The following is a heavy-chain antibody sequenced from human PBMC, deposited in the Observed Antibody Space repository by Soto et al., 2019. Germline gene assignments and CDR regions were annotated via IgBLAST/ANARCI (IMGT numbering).Heavy chain of an antibody. CDR2: TSFDGSNK. D-gene: IGHD6-19*01. CDR3: ARDGRGEQWNSYMDV. V-gene: IGHV3-30-3*01. J-gene: IGHJ6*02. Sequence: GGSLRLSCAASGFTFSSYAMHWVRQAPGKGLEWVTLTSFDGSNKYYADSVRGRFTISRDSSKNTLYLQMNSLTAEDTAVYYCARDGRGEQWNSYMDVWGQGTTVTVSS. CDR1: GFTFSSYA.